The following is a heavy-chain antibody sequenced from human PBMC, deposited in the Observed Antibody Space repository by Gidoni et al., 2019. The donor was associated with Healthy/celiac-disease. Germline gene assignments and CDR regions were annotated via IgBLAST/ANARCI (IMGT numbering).Heavy chain of an antibody. J-gene: IGHJ4*02. V-gene: IGHV4-39*01. CDR2: IYYSGST. CDR3: ARQTYYYDSSGYYHPGTRGLFDY. Sequence: QLQLQESGPGLVKPSETLSLTCTVSGGSISSSSYYWGWIRQPPGKGLEWIGSIYYSGSTYYNPSLKSRVTISVDTSKNQFSLKLSSVTAADTAVYYCARQTYYYDSSGYYHPGTRGLFDYWGQGTLVTVSS. D-gene: IGHD3-22*01. CDR1: GGSISSSSYY.